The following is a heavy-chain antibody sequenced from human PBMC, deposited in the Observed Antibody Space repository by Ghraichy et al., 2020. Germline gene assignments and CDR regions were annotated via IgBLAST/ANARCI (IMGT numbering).Heavy chain of an antibody. Sequence: GGSLRLSCAASGFTFSSYWMSWVRQAPGKGLEWVANIKQDGSEKYYVDSVKGRFTISRDNAKNSLYLQMNSLRAEDTAVYYCARDGYCSTTSCYTAYYYMDVWGKGTTVTVSS. CDR2: IKQDGSEK. CDR3: ARDGYCSTTSCYTAYYYMDV. J-gene: IGHJ6*03. CDR1: GFTFSSYW. V-gene: IGHV3-7*01. D-gene: IGHD2-2*02.